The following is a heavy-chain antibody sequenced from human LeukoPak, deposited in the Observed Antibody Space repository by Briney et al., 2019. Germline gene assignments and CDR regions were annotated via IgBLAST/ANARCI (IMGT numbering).Heavy chain of an antibody. Sequence: SQTLSLTCAVSGGSISSGGYSWSWIRQPPGKGLEWIGYIYHSGSTYYNPSLKSRVTISVDRSKNQFSLKLSSVTAADTALYYCARSLTGDIWFDPWGQGTLVTAPS. CDR1: GGSISSGGYS. CDR3: ARSLTGDIWFDP. J-gene: IGHJ5*02. V-gene: IGHV4-30-2*01. CDR2: IYHSGST. D-gene: IGHD7-27*01.